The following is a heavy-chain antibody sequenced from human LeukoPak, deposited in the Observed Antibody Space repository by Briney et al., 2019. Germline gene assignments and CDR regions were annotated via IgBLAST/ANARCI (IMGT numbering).Heavy chain of an antibody. J-gene: IGHJ4*02. V-gene: IGHV4-59*01. Sequence: PSETLSLTCTVPGGSISSYYWSWIRQPPGKGLEWIGYIYYSGSTNYNPSLKSRVTISVDTSKNQFSLKLSSVTAADTAVYYCARVASITMVRGVLDYWGQGTLVTVSS. D-gene: IGHD3-10*01. CDR1: GGSISSYY. CDR3: ARVASITMVRGVLDY. CDR2: IYYSGST.